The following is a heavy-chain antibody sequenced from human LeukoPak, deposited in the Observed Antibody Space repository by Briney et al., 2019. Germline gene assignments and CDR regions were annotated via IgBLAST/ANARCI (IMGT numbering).Heavy chain of an antibody. V-gene: IGHV3-64*01. CDR2: ISSNGGSA. J-gene: IGHJ4*02. D-gene: IGHD6-13*01. Sequence: GGSLRLSCAASGFTFSSYAMHWVRQAPGKGLEYVSAISSNGGSAYYANSVKGRFTISRDNSKNTLYLQMNSLRAEDTAVYYCARIKRENIAAAGTVDYWGQGTLVTVSS. CDR3: ARIKRENIAAAGTVDY. CDR1: GFTFSSYA.